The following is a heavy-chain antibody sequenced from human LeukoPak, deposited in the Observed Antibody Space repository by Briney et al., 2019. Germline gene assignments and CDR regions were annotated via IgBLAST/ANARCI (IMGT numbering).Heavy chain of an antibody. J-gene: IGHJ4*02. CDR2: IYYSGST. CDR1: GGSIRNNNYY. V-gene: IGHV4-30-4*01. CDR3: ARRRTGDYFDY. Sequence: SETLSLTCTVSGGSIRNNNYYWSWIRQPPGKGLEWIGYIYYSGSTYYNPSLKSRVTISVDTSKNQFSLKLSSVTAADTAVYYRARRRTGDYFDYWGQGTLVTVSS. D-gene: IGHD7-27*01.